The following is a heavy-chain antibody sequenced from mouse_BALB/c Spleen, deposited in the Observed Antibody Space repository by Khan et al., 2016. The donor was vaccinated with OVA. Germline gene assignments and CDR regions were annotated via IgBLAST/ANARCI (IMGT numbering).Heavy chain of an antibody. V-gene: IGHV1S137*01. CDR2: ISIYYENT. CDR1: GYTFTDYA. CDR3: ARGEKWVRRGGGNSDY. D-gene: IGHD2-2*01. Sequence: QVQLKQSGPELVRPGESVKISCKGSGYTFTDYAMHWVKQSHAKSLEWIGVISIYYENTNYNQKFKGKATMTVDKSSSTAYMKVARLTSEDSSIYYCARGEKWVRRGGGNSDYWGQGTTLTVSS. J-gene: IGHJ2*01.